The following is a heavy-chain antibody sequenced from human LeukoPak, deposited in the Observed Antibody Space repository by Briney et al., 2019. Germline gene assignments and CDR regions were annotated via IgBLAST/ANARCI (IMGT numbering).Heavy chain of an antibody. D-gene: IGHD2-8*01. Sequence: PGGTLRLSCAASGFTFSSHGMSWVRQGPGKGLEWVSGISGSGGDTYYADSVKGRFTISRDNAKNSLYLQMNSLRSDDTAVYYCARDLIVLMVYEPSYRQLGPFDPWGQGTLVTVSS. CDR2: ISGSGGDT. CDR1: GFTFSSHG. CDR3: ARDLIVLMVYEPSYRQLGPFDP. J-gene: IGHJ5*02. V-gene: IGHV3-23*01.